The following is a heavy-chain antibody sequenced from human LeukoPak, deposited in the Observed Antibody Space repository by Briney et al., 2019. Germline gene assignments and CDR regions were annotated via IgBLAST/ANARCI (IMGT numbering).Heavy chain of an antibody. CDR2: INPNSGGT. CDR1: GYTFTGYY. CDR3: VRGSGGSSWYLEHFQH. J-gene: IGHJ1*01. D-gene: IGHD6-13*01. Sequence: GASVKVSCKASGYTFTGYYMHWVRQAPGQGLEWMGWINPNSGGTNYAQKFQGRVTMTRDTSISTAYMELSRLRSDDTAVYYCVRGSGGSSWYLEHFQHWGQGTLVTVSS. V-gene: IGHV1-2*02.